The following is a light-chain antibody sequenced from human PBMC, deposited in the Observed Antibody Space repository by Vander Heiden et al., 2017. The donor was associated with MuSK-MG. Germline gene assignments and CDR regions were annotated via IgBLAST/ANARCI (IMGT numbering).Light chain of an antibody. CDR2: GNS. CDR1: SSNIGAGYD. J-gene: IGLJ2*01. V-gene: IGLV1-40*01. Sequence: SVLTQPPTVSAPTAQRVTISCSGSSSNIGAGYDVPWYQQLPGTAPKLLIYGNSKRPSGVPDRFSGSKSGTSASLASTGLQAEDEADYYCQSYDSSLSGPLFGGGTKLTVL. CDR3: QSYDSSLSGPL.